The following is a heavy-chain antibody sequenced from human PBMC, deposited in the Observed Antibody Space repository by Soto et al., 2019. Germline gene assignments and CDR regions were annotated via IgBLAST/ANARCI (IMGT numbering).Heavy chain of an antibody. Sequence: EVQLLESGGGLVQTGGSLRLSCAASGFTFSTYGMTWVRQAPGKGLEWVSGISGNGDRTYYADSVKGRITVSRDNSKNTLFLQMDDLRAEDTATYYCLRGAWCILYDYWGQGALVSVSS. J-gene: IGHJ4*02. V-gene: IGHV3-23*01. CDR1: GFTFSTYG. CDR3: LRGAWCILYDY. CDR2: ISGNGDRT. D-gene: IGHD2-15*01.